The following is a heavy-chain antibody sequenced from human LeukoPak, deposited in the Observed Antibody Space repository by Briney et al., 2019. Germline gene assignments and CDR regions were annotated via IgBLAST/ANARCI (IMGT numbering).Heavy chain of an antibody. V-gene: IGHV3-30-3*01. CDR3: PSLGVY. J-gene: IGHJ4*02. CDR2: ISYDGSNK. CDR1: GFTFSSYA. Sequence: GRSLRLSCAASGFTFSSYAMHWVRQAPGKGLEWVAVISYDGSNKYYPDSVKGRFTISRDNSKNTLYLQMNSLRAEDTAVYHCPSLGVYWGQGTLVTVSS. D-gene: IGHD3-16*01.